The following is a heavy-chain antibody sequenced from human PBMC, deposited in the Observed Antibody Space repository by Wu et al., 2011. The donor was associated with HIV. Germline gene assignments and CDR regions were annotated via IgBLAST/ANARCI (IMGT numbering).Heavy chain of an antibody. CDR1: GTSVSSDYY. V-gene: IGHV4-38-2*01. CDR3: ARHSGGWHSGXEYIQH. J-gene: IGHJ1*01. D-gene: IGHD6-19*01. CDR2: LYHTGST. Sequence: QVQLQESGPGLVKPSETLSLTCVASGTSVSSDYYWGWIRQTPGKGLEWIGTLYHTGSTYYNPSLKSRVTISVDTSQNHFSLKLNSVTAADTAVYYCARHSGGWHSGXEYIQHVGPGHPWSTVSS.